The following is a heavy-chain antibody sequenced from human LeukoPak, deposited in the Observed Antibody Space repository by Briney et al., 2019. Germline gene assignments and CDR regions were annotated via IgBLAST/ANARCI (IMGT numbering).Heavy chain of an antibody. V-gene: IGHV1-2*02. D-gene: IGHD3-22*01. CDR2: INSNSGGT. J-gene: IGHJ4*02. CDR3: AREGRYYDSSGYYPVDY. CDR1: GYTFTGYY. Sequence: ASVKVSCKASGYTFTGYYMHWVRQAPGQGLEWMGWINSNSGGTNYAQKFQGRVTMTRDTSISTAYMELSRLRSDDTAVYYCAREGRYYDSSGYYPVDYWGQGTLVTVSS.